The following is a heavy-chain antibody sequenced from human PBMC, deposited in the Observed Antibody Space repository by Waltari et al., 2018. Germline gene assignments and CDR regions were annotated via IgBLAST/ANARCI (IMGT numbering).Heavy chain of an antibody. Sequence: QVQLVESGGGVVQPGGSLRLSCSASGFTFISYGMHWVRQPQGKGLEWVALIRYDGSNKYYADSVKGRFTISRDNSKNTLYLQMNSLRAEDTAVYYCAKDGVGRGFLSSFDYWGQGTLVTVSS. CDR1: GFTFISYG. J-gene: IGHJ4*02. D-gene: IGHD3-3*01. V-gene: IGHV3-30*02. CDR2: IRYDGSNK. CDR3: AKDGVGRGFLSSFDY.